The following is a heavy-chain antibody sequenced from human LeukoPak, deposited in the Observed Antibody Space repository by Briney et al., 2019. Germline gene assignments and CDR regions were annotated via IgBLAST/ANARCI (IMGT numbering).Heavy chain of an antibody. Sequence: RPGGSLRLSCAASGFTFSSYSMNWVRQAPGKGLEWVSYISSSSSTIYYADSVKGRFTISRDNAKNSLYLQMNSLRAEDTAVYYCARDRGAVAENWFDPGAREPWSPSPQ. J-gene: IGHJ5*02. D-gene: IGHD6-19*01. CDR1: GFTFSSYS. V-gene: IGHV3-48*01. CDR3: ARDRGAVAENWFDP. CDR2: ISSSSSTI.